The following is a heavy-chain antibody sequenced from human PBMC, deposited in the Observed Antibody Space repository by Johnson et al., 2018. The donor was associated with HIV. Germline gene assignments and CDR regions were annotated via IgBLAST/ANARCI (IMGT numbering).Heavy chain of an antibody. J-gene: IGHJ3*02. V-gene: IGHV3-23*04. CDR1: GFTFSSYA. CDR2: ISSSGSII. Sequence: EQLVESGGGLVQPGRSLRLSCAASGFTFSSYAMHWVRQAPGKGLESVSYISSSGSIISYADSVKGRFTISRDNSKNTLYLQMNSLRAEDTAVYYCAKDLDLFQRAFDIWGQGTMVTVSS. CDR3: AKDLDLFQRAFDI. D-gene: IGHD3-3*01.